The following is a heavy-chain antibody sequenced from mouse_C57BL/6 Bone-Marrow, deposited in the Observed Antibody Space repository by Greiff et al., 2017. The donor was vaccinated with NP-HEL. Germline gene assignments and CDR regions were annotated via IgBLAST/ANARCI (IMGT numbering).Heavy chain of an antibody. D-gene: IGHD1-1*01. CDR1: GYTFTSYW. CDR2: IDPNSGGT. J-gene: IGHJ1*03. Sequence: QVQLQQPGAELVKPGASVKLSCKASGYTFTSYWMHWVKQRPGRGLEWIGRIDPNSGGTKYNEKFKSKATLTVDKPSSTAYMQLSSLTSEDSAVYYCAKEWGIITTVVATRYCDVWGTGTTGTVSS. CDR3: AKEWGIITTVVATRYCDV. V-gene: IGHV1-72*01.